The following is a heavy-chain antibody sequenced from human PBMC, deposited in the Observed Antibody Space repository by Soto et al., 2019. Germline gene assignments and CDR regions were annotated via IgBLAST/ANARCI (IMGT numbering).Heavy chain of an antibody. CDR3: ASYIAGNYYCYGMDV. J-gene: IGHJ6*02. D-gene: IGHD2-15*01. CDR1: GYTFTSYG. CDR2: ISAYNGNT. Sequence: QVQLVQSGAEVKKPGASVKVSCKASGYTFTSYGISWVRQAPGQGLEWMGWISAYNGNTNYAQKVQGKVTMTTDTSTSPSYMELRSLRSDDTAVYYCASYIAGNYYCYGMDVWGQGTTVTVSS. V-gene: IGHV1-18*01.